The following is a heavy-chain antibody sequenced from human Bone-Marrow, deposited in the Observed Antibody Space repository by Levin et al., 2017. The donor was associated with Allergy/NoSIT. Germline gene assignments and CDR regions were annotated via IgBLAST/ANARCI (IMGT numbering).Heavy chain of an antibody. Sequence: GGSLRLSCVASGFTFSRYWMHWVRQAPGKGLVWVSRITSDGSDTTYADSVKGRFTVSRDNAKNTLYLQMNSLRAEDTAVYYCARGEGATKDYWGPGALVTVSS. D-gene: IGHD1-26*01. J-gene: IGHJ4*02. CDR2: ITSDGSDT. CDR1: GFTFSRYW. V-gene: IGHV3-74*03. CDR3: ARGEGATKDY.